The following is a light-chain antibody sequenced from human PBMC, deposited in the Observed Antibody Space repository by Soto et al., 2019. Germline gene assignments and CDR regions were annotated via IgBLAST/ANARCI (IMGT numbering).Light chain of an antibody. Sequence: EIVLTQSPGTLSLSPGESATLSCRASQSVSSSSYLAWYQQKPGQAPRPLIYGASSRATGIPDRFSGSGSGTDFTLTIGRLEPEDSAVYYCQEYGSSRTFGQGTKVEIK. V-gene: IGKV3-20*01. J-gene: IGKJ1*01. CDR1: QSVSSSSY. CDR3: QEYGSSRT. CDR2: GAS.